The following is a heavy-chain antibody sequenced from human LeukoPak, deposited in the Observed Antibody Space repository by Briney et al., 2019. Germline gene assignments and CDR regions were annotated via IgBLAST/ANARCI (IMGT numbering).Heavy chain of an antibody. D-gene: IGHD6-13*01. V-gene: IGHV3-21*01. CDR3: ATLAVQLVY. CDR1: GITGYS. Sequence: GGSLRLSCAASGITGYSMHWVRQAPGKGLEWVCSISSSSNYIYCADSVKGRFTISRDNSKNTLYLQMNGLRAEDTAVYYCATLAVQLVYWGQGTLVTVSS. J-gene: IGHJ4*02. CDR2: ISSSSNYI.